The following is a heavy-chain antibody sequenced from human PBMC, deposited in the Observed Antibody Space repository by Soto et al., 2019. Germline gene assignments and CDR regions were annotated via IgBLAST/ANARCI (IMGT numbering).Heavy chain of an antibody. CDR1: GFTLTSYY. J-gene: IGHJ1*01. CDR2: INPSGGST. CDR3: ATVKGGLWTSAEYFQH. Sequence: GASVEASSKASGFTLTSYYMHWVRQAPGQGLEWMGIINPSGGSTSYAQKFQGRVTMTRDTSTSTVYMELSSLRSEDTAVYYCATVKGGLWTSAEYFQHWGQGTLVTVSS. D-gene: IGHD5-18*01. V-gene: IGHV1-46*01.